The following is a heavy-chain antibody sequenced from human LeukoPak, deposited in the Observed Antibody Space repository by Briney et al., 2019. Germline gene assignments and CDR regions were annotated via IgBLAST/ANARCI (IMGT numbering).Heavy chain of an antibody. Sequence: GGSLRLSCAPSGFTFTSNAMSWVRQAHGKGLEWVSAIRGSGGSTYYADSVKGRFTISRDNSKNTLCLRVNSLRAERTDVYYCAKVPRLGGLSLMGSEPSRSGYYDSSGYYRGQDAFDIWGQGTMVTVSS. CDR1: GFTFTSNA. CDR3: AKVPRLGGLSLMGSEPSRSGYYDSSGYYRGQDAFDI. J-gene: IGHJ3*02. D-gene: IGHD3-22*01. CDR2: IRGSGGST. V-gene: IGHV3-23*01.